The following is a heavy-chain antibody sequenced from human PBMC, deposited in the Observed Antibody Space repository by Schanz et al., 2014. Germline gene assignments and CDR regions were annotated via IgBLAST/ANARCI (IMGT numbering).Heavy chain of an antibody. CDR3: ARGGGSYYITFYYFDY. J-gene: IGHJ4*02. Sequence: EVQLVESGGGLVQPGGSLRLSCAASGFTFSSYAMHWVRQAPGKGLEYVSAISSNGGSTYYANSLKGRFTISRDKSKNPLYLQMGSLRAEDMAVYYCARGGGSYYITFYYFDYWGQGTLVTVSS. CDR1: GFTFSSYA. V-gene: IGHV3-64*01. CDR2: ISSNGGST. D-gene: IGHD2-15*01.